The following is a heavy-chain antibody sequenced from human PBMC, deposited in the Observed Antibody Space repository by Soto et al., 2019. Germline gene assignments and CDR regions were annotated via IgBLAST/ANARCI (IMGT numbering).Heavy chain of an antibody. J-gene: IGHJ4*02. CDR2: IIPIFGTA. D-gene: IGHD3-10*02. CDR3: ASGSTMLLNGLFDY. Sequence: ASVKVSCKASGGTFSSYAISWVRQAPGQGLEWMGGIIPIFGTANYAQKFQGRVTITADKSTSTAYMELSSLRSEDTAVYYCASGSTMLLNGLFDYWGLGILVTVSS. V-gene: IGHV1-69*06. CDR1: GGTFSSYA.